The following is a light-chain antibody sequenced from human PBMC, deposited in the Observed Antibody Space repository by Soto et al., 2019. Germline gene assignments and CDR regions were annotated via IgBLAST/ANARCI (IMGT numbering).Light chain of an antibody. J-gene: IGKJ5*01. Sequence: EVLMTQSPDTLYVSPGERVTLACRASQSVSDNLAWYQQKPGQAPRLLIYDASSRATGIPARFSGSGSGTDFTLTIRSLEPEDFAVYYCQQRSNWPITFGQGTRLAIK. CDR3: QQRSNWPIT. V-gene: IGKV3-11*01. CDR1: QSVSDN. CDR2: DAS.